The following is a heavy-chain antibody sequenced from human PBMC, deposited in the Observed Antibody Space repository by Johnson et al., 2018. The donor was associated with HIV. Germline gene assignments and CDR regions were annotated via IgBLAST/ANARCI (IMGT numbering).Heavy chain of an antibody. V-gene: IGHV3-53*02. CDR1: GFTVSSNY. Sequence: VQLVETGGGLIQPGGSLRLSCAASGFTVSSNYMSWVRQAPGKGLEWVSVIYSGGSTYYADSVKGRFTIFRDNSKNTLYLQMNSLRAEDTAVYYCATPPNHYYVISGYAFDIWGQGTVVTVSS. J-gene: IGHJ3*02. CDR2: IYSGGST. CDR3: ATPPNHYYVISGYAFDI. D-gene: IGHD3-22*01.